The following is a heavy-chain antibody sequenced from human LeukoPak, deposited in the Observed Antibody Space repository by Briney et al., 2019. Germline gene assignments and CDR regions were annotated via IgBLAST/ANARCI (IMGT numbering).Heavy chain of an antibody. V-gene: IGHV3-33*01. Sequence: GGSLRLSCAASGFTFSNYGMHWVRQAPGKGLEWVAVIWYDGSKKYYADSVKGRFTISRDDTKNTLYLQMNSLRVEDTAGYYCARGVPYDSWSGPHYSDYWGQGTLVTVSS. CDR1: GFTFSNYG. J-gene: IGHJ4*02. CDR3: ARGVPYDSWSGPHYSDY. D-gene: IGHD3-3*01. CDR2: IWYDGSKK.